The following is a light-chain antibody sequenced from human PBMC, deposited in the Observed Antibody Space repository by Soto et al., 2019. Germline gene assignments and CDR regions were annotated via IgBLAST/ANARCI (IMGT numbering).Light chain of an antibody. V-gene: IGKV3-15*01. CDR3: QQYDDSMT. CDR1: QSLGGN. J-gene: IGKJ1*01. Sequence: EIVMTQAPATLAVSPGDPATLSCRASQSLGGNLAWYQQKPGQGPRLLIFRASSRATGVPARLSASGSGTEFTLTISGLEPEDFAVYHCQQYDDSMTFGQGTKVDIK. CDR2: RAS.